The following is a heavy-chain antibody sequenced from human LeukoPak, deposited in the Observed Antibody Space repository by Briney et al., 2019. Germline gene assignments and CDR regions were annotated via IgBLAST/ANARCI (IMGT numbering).Heavy chain of an antibody. V-gene: IGHV1-2*02. CDR1: GYTFTSYY. CDR3: ARGGLRVMVYRLYYTDV. J-gene: IGHJ6*03. D-gene: IGHD2-8*01. Sequence: GASVKVSCKASGYTFTSYYMHWVRQAPGQGLEWMGWINPNSGDTKYAQKFQGRVTMTRDTSISTAYMELTRLRSDDTAVYYCARGGLRVMVYRLYYTDVWGKGTTVTVSS. CDR2: INPNSGDT.